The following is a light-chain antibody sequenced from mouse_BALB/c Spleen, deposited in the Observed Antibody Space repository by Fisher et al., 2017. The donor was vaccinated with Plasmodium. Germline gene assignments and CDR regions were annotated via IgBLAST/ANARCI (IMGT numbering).Light chain of an antibody. Sequence: VITQTTLTLSVTIGQPASISCKSSQSLLNSDGKTYLSWLLQRPGQSPKRLIYLVSKLDSGVPDRFTGSGSGTDFTLKISRVEAEDLGIYYCWQGTHSWTFGGGTKLEIK. V-gene: IGKV1-135*01. J-gene: IGKJ1*01. CDR2: LVS. CDR1: QSLLNSDGKTY. CDR3: WQGTHSWT.